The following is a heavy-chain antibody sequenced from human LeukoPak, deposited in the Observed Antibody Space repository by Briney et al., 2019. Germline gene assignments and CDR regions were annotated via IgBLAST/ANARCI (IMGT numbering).Heavy chain of an antibody. Sequence: GASVKVSCKASGYTFTGYYMHWVRQAPGQGLEWMGWINTNSGGTNYAQKFQGRVTMTRDTSISTAYMELSRLRSDDPAVYYCAIDLNWGSDYWGQGTLVTVSS. D-gene: IGHD7-27*01. V-gene: IGHV1-2*02. CDR3: AIDLNWGSDY. CDR1: GYTFTGYY. J-gene: IGHJ4*02. CDR2: INTNSGGT.